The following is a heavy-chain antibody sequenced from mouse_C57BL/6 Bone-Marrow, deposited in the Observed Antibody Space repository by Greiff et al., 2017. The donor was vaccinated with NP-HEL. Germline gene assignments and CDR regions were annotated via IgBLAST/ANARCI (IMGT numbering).Heavy chain of an antibody. CDR1: GYTFTSYW. V-gene: IGHV1-64*01. D-gene: IGHD1-2*01. CDR2: IHPNSGST. Sequence: QVQLQQPGAELVKPGASVKLSCKASGYTFTSYWMHWVKQRPGQGLEWIGMIHPNSGSTNYNEKFKSKATLTVDKPSSTAYMQLSSLTSEDSAVYYCARASLLRFAMDYWGQGTSVTVSS. J-gene: IGHJ4*01. CDR3: ARASLLRFAMDY.